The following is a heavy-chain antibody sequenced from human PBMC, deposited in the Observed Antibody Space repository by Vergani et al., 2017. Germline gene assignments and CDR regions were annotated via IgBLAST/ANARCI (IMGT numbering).Heavy chain of an antibody. CDR1: GGSVSSGSYY. CDR2: IYYSGST. J-gene: IGHJ6*03. Sequence: QVQLQESGPGLVKPSETLSLTCTVSGGSVSSGSYYWSWIRQPAGKGLEWIGYIYYSGSTNYNPSLKSRVTISVDTSKNQFSLKLSSVTAADTAVYYCARVLGADCMDVWGKGTTVTVSS. D-gene: IGHD3-16*01. CDR3: ARVLGADCMDV. V-gene: IGHV4-61*10.